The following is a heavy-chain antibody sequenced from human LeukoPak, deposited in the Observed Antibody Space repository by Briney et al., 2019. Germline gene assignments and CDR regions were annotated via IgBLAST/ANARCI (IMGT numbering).Heavy chain of an antibody. CDR2: TSYDGRHK. CDR1: GFTFSSYT. Sequence: GGSLRLSCVASGFTFSSYTLHWVPQAPGMGREWVAVTSYDGRHKFHADSVKGRFTISRDNSKNTLYLQMNSLRAEDTAIYFCARDVGGYAFDYWGQGTLVTVSS. D-gene: IGHD5-12*01. J-gene: IGHJ4*02. CDR3: ARDVGGYAFDY. V-gene: IGHV3-30*04.